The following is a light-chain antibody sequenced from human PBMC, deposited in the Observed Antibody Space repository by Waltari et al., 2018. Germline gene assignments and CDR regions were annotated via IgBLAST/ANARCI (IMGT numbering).Light chain of an antibody. CDR2: YDS. Sequence: SYALTQPPSVSVAPGTTARITRGGDNIGSYSVHWYQQKPGQAPVLVIFYDSDRPSVIPERFSGSNSGNTATLTISSVEAGDEAKYYCHVWHPDMDPGVFGPGTEVSV. CDR3: HVWHPDMDPGV. J-gene: IGLJ1*01. V-gene: IGLV3-21*04. CDR1: NIGSYS.